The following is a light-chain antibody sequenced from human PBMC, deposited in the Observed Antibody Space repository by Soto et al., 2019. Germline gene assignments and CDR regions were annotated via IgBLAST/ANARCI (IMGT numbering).Light chain of an antibody. CDR3: CSCAGSYTWV. Sequence: QSVLTQPRSVSGSPGQSVTISCAGTSSDVGACNYVSWYQHHPGKAPKLIIYDVSKRPSGVPDRFSASKSGNTASLTISGLQAEDEADYYCCSCAGSYTWVFGGGTKLTVL. CDR2: DVS. V-gene: IGLV2-11*01. CDR1: SSDVGACNY. J-gene: IGLJ3*02.